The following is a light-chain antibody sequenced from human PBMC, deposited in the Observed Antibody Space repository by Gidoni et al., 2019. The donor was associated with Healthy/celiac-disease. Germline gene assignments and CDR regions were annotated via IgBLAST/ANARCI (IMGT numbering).Light chain of an antibody. Sequence: EIVMTQSPATLSVSPGERATLSSRASQSVSSNLAWYQQKPGQAPRLLIYGASTRATGIPARFSGSGSGTEFTLTISSLQSEEFAVYYCQQYNNWPTWTFGQGTKVEIK. CDR3: QQYNNWPTWT. V-gene: IGKV3-15*01. J-gene: IGKJ1*01. CDR1: QSVSSN. CDR2: GAS.